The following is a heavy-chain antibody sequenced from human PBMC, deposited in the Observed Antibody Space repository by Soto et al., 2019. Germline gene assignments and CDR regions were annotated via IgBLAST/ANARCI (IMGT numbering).Heavy chain of an antibody. J-gene: IGHJ4*02. Sequence: EASVKVSCKASGYTFTSYAMHWVRQAPGQRLEWMGWINAGNGNTKYSQKFRGRVTITRDTSASTAYMELSSLRSEDTAVYYCARSIVVVTALDYWGQGTLVTVSS. CDR1: GYTFTSYA. V-gene: IGHV1-3*01. D-gene: IGHD2-21*02. CDR2: INAGNGNT. CDR3: ARSIVVVTALDY.